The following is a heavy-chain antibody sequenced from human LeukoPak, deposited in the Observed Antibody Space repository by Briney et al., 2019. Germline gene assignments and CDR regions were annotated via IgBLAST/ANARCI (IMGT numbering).Heavy chain of an antibody. CDR3: ARNIGTQYYYDSSGLSYYFDY. V-gene: IGHV1-2*02. CDR1: GYTFTGYY. J-gene: IGHJ4*02. Sequence: GASVKVSCKASGYTFTGYYMHWVRQAPGQGLEWMGWINPNSGGTNYAQKFQGRVTMTRDTFISTAYMELSRLRSDDTAVYYCARNIGTQYYYDSSGLSYYFDYWGQGTLVTVSS. CDR2: INPNSGGT. D-gene: IGHD3-22*01.